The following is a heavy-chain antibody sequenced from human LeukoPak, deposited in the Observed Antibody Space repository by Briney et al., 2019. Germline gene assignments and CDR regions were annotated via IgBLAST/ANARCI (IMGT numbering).Heavy chain of an antibody. CDR2: ISGSGGST. CDR3: AKDPGGYSYGPQLDY. D-gene: IGHD5-18*01. J-gene: IGHJ4*02. V-gene: IGHV3-23*01. CDR1: GFTFSSYA. Sequence: GGSLSLFCAASGFTFSSYAMSWVRPAPGRGLVWVSAISGSGGSTYYADSVKGRFTISRDNSKNTLYLQMNSLRAEDTAVYYCAKDPGGYSYGPQLDYWGQGTLVTVSS.